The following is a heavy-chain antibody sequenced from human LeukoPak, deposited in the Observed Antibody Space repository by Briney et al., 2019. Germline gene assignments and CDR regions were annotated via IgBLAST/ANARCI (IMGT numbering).Heavy chain of an antibody. D-gene: IGHD4-23*01. CDR2: INHGGST. CDR3: ARARGVTTLDNWFDP. Sequence: SETLSLTCAVYGGSFSGYYWSWIRQPPGKGLEWIGEINHGGSTNYNPSLKSRVTISVDTSKNQFSLKLSSVTAADTAVYYCARARGVTTLDNWFDPWGQGTLVTVSS. CDR1: GGSFSGYY. V-gene: IGHV4-34*01. J-gene: IGHJ5*02.